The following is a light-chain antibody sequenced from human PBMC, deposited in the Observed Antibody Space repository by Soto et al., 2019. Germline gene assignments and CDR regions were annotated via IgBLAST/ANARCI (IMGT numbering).Light chain of an antibody. V-gene: IGKV3-15*01. CDR2: GAS. CDR1: QSVSSN. CDR3: PQYNNWPRKT. J-gene: IGKJ1*01. Sequence: EIVMTQSPATLSGSPGERATLSCRASQSVSSNLAWYQQKPGQAPRLLIYGASTRATGIPARFSGSGSGPEFTLTISSLQSEDFAVYYCPQYNNWPRKTFGQGTKVDIK.